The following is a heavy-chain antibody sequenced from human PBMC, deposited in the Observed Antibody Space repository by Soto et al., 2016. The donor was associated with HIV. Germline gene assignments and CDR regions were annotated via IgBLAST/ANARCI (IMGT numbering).Heavy chain of an antibody. CDR3: AKGGDIVIVPFIFVS. D-gene: IGHD5-12*01. Sequence: EVRLLESGGVLIQPGKSLRLSCAASGFSFDNYAMYWVRQAPGKGLEWVSGINNRGDNTYYADSVKGRFTISRDNSENNLFLQMNSRRVEDTAVYYCAKGGDIVIVPFIFVSWGQGTVVSVSS. CDR1: GFSFDNYA. J-gene: IGHJ4*02. V-gene: IGHV3-23*01. CDR2: INNRGDNT.